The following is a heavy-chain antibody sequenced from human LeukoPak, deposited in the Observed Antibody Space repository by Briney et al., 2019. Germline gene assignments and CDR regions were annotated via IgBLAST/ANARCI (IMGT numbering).Heavy chain of an antibody. Sequence: SETLSLTCTVSGGSISSYYWSWIRQPPGKGLEWIGYIYYSGSTNYNPSLKSRVTMSVDTSKNQFSLKVSSVTAADTAVYYCARVFDSGSKAYFHYMDVWGKGTTVTISS. CDR1: GGSISSYY. D-gene: IGHD3-10*01. CDR3: ARVFDSGSKAYFHYMDV. V-gene: IGHV4-59*01. J-gene: IGHJ6*03. CDR2: IYYSGST.